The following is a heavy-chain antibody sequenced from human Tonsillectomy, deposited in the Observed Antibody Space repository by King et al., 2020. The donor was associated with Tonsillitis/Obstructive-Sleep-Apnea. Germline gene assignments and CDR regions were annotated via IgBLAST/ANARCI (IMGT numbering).Heavy chain of an antibody. CDR1: GGSFSGYY. V-gene: IGHV4-34*01. D-gene: IGHD3-3*01. J-gene: IGHJ4*02. Sequence: VQLQQWGAGLLKPSETLSLTCAVYGGSFSGYYWSWIRQPPGKGLEWMGEINHSGSSNYNPSLKSRVTISVDTSKNQFSLNLSSVTAADTAVYYCARSTMFGVVITPLYFDFWGQGTLVTVSS. CDR3: ARSTMFGVVITPLYFDF. CDR2: INHSGSS.